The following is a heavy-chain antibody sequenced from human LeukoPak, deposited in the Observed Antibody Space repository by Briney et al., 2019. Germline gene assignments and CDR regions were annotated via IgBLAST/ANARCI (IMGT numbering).Heavy chain of an antibody. V-gene: IGHV4-31*03. CDR1: GGSISSSGYY. J-gene: IGHJ5*02. CDR2: IYYSGST. CDR3: AGVGSCSSTSCYDWFDP. D-gene: IGHD2-2*01. Sequence: SETLSLTCTVSGGSISSSGYYWSWIRQHPGKGLEWIGYIYYSGSTYYNPSLKSRVTISVDTSKNQFSLKLSSVTAADTAVYYCAGVGSCSSTSCYDWFDPWGQGTLVTVSS.